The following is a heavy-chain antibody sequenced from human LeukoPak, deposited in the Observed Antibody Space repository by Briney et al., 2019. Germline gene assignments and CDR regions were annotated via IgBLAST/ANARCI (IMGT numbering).Heavy chain of an antibody. D-gene: IGHD5-12*01. J-gene: IGHJ4*02. CDR1: GGSISSYY. V-gene: IGHV4-59*08. CDR2: IYYSGST. Sequence: SETLSLTCTVSGGSISSYYWSWIRQPPGKGLEWIGYIYYSGSTNYNPSLKSRVTISVDTSKNQFSLKLSSVTAADTAVYYCARLKYGYNFDYWGQGTPVTVSS. CDR3: ARLKYGYNFDY.